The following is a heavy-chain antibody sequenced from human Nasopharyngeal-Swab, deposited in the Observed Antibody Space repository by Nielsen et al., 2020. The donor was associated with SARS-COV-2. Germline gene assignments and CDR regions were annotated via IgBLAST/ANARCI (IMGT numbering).Heavy chain of an antibody. V-gene: IGHV4-34*01. CDR3: ARLSGEYYYYYGMDV. Sequence: PGKGLEWIGEINHSGSTNYNPSLKSRVTISVDTSKNQFSLKLSSVTAADTAVYYCARLSGEYYYYYGMDVWGQGTTVTVSS. J-gene: IGHJ6*02. CDR2: INHSGST. D-gene: IGHD3-16*02.